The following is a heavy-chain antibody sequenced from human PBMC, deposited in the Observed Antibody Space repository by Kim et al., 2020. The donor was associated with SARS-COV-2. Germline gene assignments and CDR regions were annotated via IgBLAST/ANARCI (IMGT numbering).Heavy chain of an antibody. D-gene: IGHD6-19*01. Sequence: YNPSLKSRVTRSVDQSKNQFSLKLSSVTAADTAVYYCARAHIAVASLDYWGQGTLVTVSS. CDR3: ARAHIAVASLDY. V-gene: IGHV4-4*02. J-gene: IGHJ4*02.